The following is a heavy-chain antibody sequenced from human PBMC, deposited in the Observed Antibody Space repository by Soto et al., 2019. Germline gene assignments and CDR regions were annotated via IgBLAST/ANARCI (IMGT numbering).Heavy chain of an antibody. V-gene: IGHV1-18*01. Sequence: QVQLVQSGAEVKKPGASVKVSCKASGYTFTSYGITWVRQAPGQGREWMGWICAYYVNTNYAQKLQGNVTMTTDPATGTAYMELRGMRSDDSAVYYCARDNGYGAFDYRGPGTLGTVSS. J-gene: IGHJ4*02. D-gene: IGHD4-17*01. CDR1: GYTFTSYG. CDR2: ICAYYVNT. CDR3: ARDNGYGAFDY.